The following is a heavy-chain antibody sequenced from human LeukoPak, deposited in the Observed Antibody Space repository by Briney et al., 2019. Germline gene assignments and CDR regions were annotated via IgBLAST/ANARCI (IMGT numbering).Heavy chain of an antibody. CDR3: ARAIDGYNFDS. CDR1: NVSINSGSYN. J-gene: IGHJ4*01. Sequence: PSQTLSLTCAVSNVSINSGSYNWTRIRPHPGPGLDWIGYIYYSRTTLYNPDLKSRLSMSANTSNNHFFLKQTSGTGAETAVYYCARAIDGYNFDSWGQGTLVTVSS. V-gene: IGHV4-31*11. D-gene: IGHD5-24*01. CDR2: IYYSRTT.